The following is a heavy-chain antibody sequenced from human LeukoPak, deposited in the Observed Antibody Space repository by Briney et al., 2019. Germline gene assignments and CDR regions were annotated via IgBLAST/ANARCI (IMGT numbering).Heavy chain of an antibody. CDR1: GGSISSYY. CDR3: ARLGAGSYLYYFDY. D-gene: IGHD3-10*01. CDR2: IFYSGST. V-gene: IGHV4-59*08. J-gene: IGHJ4*02. Sequence: PSETLSLTCTVSGGSISSYYWSWIRQPPGKGLEWIGYIFYSGSTNYNPSLKSRVTISVETSKNQFSLKLSSVTATDTAVYYCARLGAGSYLYYFDYWGQGTLVTVSS.